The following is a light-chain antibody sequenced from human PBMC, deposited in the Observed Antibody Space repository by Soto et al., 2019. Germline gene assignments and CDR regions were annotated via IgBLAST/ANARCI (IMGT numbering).Light chain of an antibody. CDR2: GAS. J-gene: IGKJ4*01. Sequence: EIVLTQSPATLSFSPGERATLSCRASQSVSSNLAWYQQKPGQAPRLLIYGASNRATGIPARFSGSGSGTDFTLTISSLETEDFAVYYCQQRRNWPLTFGGGTKVDI. V-gene: IGKV3-11*01. CDR3: QQRRNWPLT. CDR1: QSVSSN.